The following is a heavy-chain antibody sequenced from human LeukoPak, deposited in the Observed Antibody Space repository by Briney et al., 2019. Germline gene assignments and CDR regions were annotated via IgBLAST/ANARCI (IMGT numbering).Heavy chain of an antibody. Sequence: SETLSLTCTVSGASVSGDPYYWGWIRQPPGKGLEWIGNIYYSGSTNYNPSLKSRVTISVDTSKNQFSLKLNSVTAADTAIYYCARGNMWDYRRYYYYMDVWGKGTTVTVSS. CDR1: GASVSGDPYY. CDR3: ARGNMWDYRRYYYYMDV. D-gene: IGHD4-11*01. J-gene: IGHJ6*03. V-gene: IGHV4-39*07. CDR2: IYYSGST.